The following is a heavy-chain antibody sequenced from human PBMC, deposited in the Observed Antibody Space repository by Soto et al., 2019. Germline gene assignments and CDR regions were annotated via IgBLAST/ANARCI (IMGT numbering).Heavy chain of an antibody. CDR3: ARDKDRQQLGGNYYYILDV. D-gene: IGHD3-3*02. V-gene: IGHV1-69*12. CDR2: IMPIFRTP. Sequence: QVQLVQSGSEVKKPGSSVKLSCKASGGTFSSSAISWVRQAPGQGLEWMGGIMPIFRTPDYAQKFQGRVTITADESTTTAYMELSSLRSEDTAVYFCARDKDRQQLGGNYYYILDVWAKGPRSPSP. J-gene: IGHJ6*02. CDR1: GGTFSSSA.